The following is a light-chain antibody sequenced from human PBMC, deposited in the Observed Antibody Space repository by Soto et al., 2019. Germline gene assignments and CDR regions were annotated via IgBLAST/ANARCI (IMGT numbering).Light chain of an antibody. J-gene: IGKJ5*01. V-gene: IGKV1D-13*01. CDR1: QGISSA. CDR2: DAS. Sequence: AIQLTQSPSSLCASGGDSFAITGRASQGISSALAWYQQKPGKAPKLLIYDASSLESGVPSRFSGSGSGTDFTLTISSLQPEDFATYYCQQFNNYPPQITFGQGTRLEIK. CDR3: QQFNNYPPQIT.